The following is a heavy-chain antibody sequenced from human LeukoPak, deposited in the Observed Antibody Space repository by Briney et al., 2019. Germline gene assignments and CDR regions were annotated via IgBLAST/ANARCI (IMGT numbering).Heavy chain of an antibody. J-gene: IGHJ4*02. CDR1: GFSVSSNY. CDR2: IHSGGNT. D-gene: IGHD6-19*01. CDR3: ARVSLSSRDYFDF. Sequence: GGSLRLSCAASGFSVSSNYMSWVRQVPGTGLEWLSIIHSGGNTYYADSVKGRFTISRDNSQNTLLLQMNSLRVEDTAVYSCARVSLSSRDYFDFWGQGTLVTVSS. V-gene: IGHV3-53*01.